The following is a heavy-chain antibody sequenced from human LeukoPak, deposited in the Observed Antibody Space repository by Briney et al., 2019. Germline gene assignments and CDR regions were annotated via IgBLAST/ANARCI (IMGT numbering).Heavy chain of an antibody. Sequence: SETLSLTCTVSGASVSSSNYYWSWIRQPPGKGLEWIGYIYYSGSTNYNPSLKSRVTISVDTSKNQFSLKLSSVTAADTAVSYCARDYCTTTRCYPNYFDYWGQGTLVTVSS. J-gene: IGHJ4*02. V-gene: IGHV4-61*01. CDR1: GASVSSSNYY. CDR2: IYYSGST. D-gene: IGHD2-2*01. CDR3: ARDYCTTTRCYPNYFDY.